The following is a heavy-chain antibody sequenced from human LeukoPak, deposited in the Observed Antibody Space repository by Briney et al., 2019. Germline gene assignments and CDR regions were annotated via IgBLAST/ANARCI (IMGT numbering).Heavy chain of an antibody. Sequence: GGSLRLSCEASGFSFSIYNMTWVRLAPGKGLEWVSSISGSSSQVWYADSVKGRFTSSRDNAKNSLYLQMSSLRVEDTAVYYCARDQYYSDTSGYPYDVWGQGTMVTVSS. CDR1: GFSFSIYN. V-gene: IGHV3-21*01. CDR3: ARDQYYSDTSGYPYDV. J-gene: IGHJ3*01. D-gene: IGHD3-22*01. CDR2: ISGSSSQV.